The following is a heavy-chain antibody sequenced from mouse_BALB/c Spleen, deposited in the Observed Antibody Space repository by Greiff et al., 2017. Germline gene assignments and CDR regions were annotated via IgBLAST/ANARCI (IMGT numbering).Heavy chain of an antibody. CDR1: GFTFSSYT. D-gene: IGHD2-14*01. J-gene: IGHJ3*01. CDR3: ARRYRYDEDWFAY. V-gene: IGHV5-12-2*01. Sequence: EVMLVESGGGLVQPGGSLKLSCAASGFTFSSYTMSWVRQTPEKRLEWVAYISNGGGSTYYPDTVKGRFTISRDNAKNTLYLQMSSLKSEDTAMYYCARRYRYDEDWFAYWGQGTLVTVSA. CDR2: ISNGGGST.